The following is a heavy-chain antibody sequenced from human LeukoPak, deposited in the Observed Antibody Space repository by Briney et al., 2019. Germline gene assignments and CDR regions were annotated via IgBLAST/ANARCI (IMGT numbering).Heavy chain of an antibody. J-gene: IGHJ5*01. CDR1: GFPSPSGLSFNNYA. Sequence: PGGSLRLSCAASGFPSPSGLSFNNYAMAWVRQAPGKGLQRVSGISVSGASTYYSESVKGRFTISRDNSQNRLYLQMNNLRAEDTALYYCAKGAISAWRLYWFDSWGQGTLVTVSP. CDR2: ISVSGAST. V-gene: IGHV3-23*01. CDR3: AKGAISAWRLYWFDS. D-gene: IGHD5-24*01.